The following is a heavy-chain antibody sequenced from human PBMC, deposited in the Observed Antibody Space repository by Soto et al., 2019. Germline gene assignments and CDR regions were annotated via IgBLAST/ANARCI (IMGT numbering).Heavy chain of an antibody. J-gene: IGHJ4*02. Sequence: GGTLRLSCAACGFTFSSYAVSWVRQAPGKGLEWVSAISGSGGSTYYAYSVKGRFPISRDNFKNTLYLQMNSLRAEDTAVYYCAKADKRTFVVVTAYFDYWGQGTLVTVCS. V-gene: IGHV3-23*01. CDR3: AKADKRTFVVVTAYFDY. D-gene: IGHD2-21*02. CDR2: ISGSGGST. CDR1: GFTFSSYA.